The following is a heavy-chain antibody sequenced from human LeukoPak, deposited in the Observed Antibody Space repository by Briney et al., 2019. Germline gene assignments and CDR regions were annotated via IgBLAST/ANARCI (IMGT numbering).Heavy chain of an antibody. V-gene: IGHV1-2*02. J-gene: IGHJ5*02. CDR3: AREVYGDDASDWFDP. D-gene: IGHD4-17*01. Sequence: ASVKVSCKASGYTFTGHYMHWVRPAPGQGLEWMGWINPNSGGTNYAQKFQGRVTMTRDTSISTAYMELSRLRSDDTAVYYCAREVYGDDASDWFDPWGQGTLVTVSS. CDR2: INPNSGGT. CDR1: GYTFTGHY.